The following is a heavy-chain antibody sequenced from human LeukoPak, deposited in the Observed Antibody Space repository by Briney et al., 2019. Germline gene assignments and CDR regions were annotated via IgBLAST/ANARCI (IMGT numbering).Heavy chain of an antibody. Sequence: GGSLRLSCAASGFTFNSYAMSWVRQAPGKGLEWVSAISGSGGSTYYADSGTGRFTISRDNSKNTLYQQMDSLRSDDTSVYYCARFSQVYSSGEENWGQGTLVTVSS. CDR3: ARFSQVYSSGEEN. D-gene: IGHD6-19*01. CDR2: ISGSGGST. J-gene: IGHJ4*02. V-gene: IGHV3-23*01. CDR1: GFTFNSYA.